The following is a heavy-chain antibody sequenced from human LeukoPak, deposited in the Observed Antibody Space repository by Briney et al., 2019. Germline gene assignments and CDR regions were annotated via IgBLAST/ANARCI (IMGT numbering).Heavy chain of an antibody. CDR1: GGSISSGGYY. D-gene: IGHD6-6*01. J-gene: IGHJ6*02. CDR3: AYSSSSGYYGMDV. CDR2: IYTSGST. Sequence: SQTLSLTCTVSGGSISSGGYYWSWIRQPAGKGLEWIGLIYTSGSTNYNPSLKSRVIMSVDTSKNQFSLKLTSVTAADTAVYYCAYSSSSGYYGMDVWGQGTTVTVSS. V-gene: IGHV4-61*02.